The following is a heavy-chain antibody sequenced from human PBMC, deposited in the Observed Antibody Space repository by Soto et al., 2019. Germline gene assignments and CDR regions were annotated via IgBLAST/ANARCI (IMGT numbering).Heavy chain of an antibody. D-gene: IGHD3-10*01. J-gene: IGHJ4*02. CDR2: IRGSGGST. V-gene: IGHV3-23*01. CDR3: AKVLFRVYGSGSPDY. CDR1: GFTFSSYA. Sequence: EVQLLESGGGLVQPGGSLRLSCAASGFTFSSYAMSWVRQAPGKGLEWVSAIRGSGGSTYYADSVKGRFTISRDNSKNRLYLQMNSLRAEDTAVYYCAKVLFRVYGSGSPDYWGQGALVTVSS.